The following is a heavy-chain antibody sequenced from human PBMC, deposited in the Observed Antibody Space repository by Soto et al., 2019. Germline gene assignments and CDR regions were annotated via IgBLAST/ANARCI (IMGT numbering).Heavy chain of an antibody. J-gene: IGHJ5*02. CDR1: GGSISSGGYS. CDR2: IYHSGST. CDR3: ARRYCGGDCYSIADKVRPYNWFDP. V-gene: IGHV4-30-2*01. Sequence: SETLSLTCAVSGGSISSGGYSWSWIRQPPGKGLEWIGYIYHSGSTYYNPSLKSRVTISVDRSKNQFSLKLSSVTAADTAVYYCARRYCGGDCYSIADKVRPYNWFDPWGQGTLVTVSS. D-gene: IGHD2-21*02.